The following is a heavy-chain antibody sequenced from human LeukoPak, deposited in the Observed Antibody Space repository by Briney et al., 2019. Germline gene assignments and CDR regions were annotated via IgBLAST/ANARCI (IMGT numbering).Heavy chain of an antibody. CDR3: VGPDSQFDC. J-gene: IGHJ4*02. D-gene: IGHD3-10*01. CDR2: ISANSLHI. Sequence: EGSLRLSCAASGFTFSDQSMNWVRQAPGKGLEWVSSISANSLHIFYADSVKGRFTISRDNAKNSLYLQMNNLRVEDTAVYYCVGPDSQFDCWGQGTLVTVSS. V-gene: IGHV3-21*01. CDR1: GFTFSDQS.